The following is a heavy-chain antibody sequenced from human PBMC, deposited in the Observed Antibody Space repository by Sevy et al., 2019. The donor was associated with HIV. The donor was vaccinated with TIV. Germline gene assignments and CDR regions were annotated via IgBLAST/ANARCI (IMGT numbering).Heavy chain of an antibody. CDR3: ARDSTTRPRVLDY. J-gene: IGHJ4*02. V-gene: IGHV4-59*01. CDR2: MYFTGNT. Sequence: SEILSLSCSVSGGSISSYFWTWVRQSPGKGLVCIGNMYFTGNTDYSPSLKSRVTLSLDTSKSQFSLTLKSVTAADTAIYFCARDSTTRPRVLDYWGQGTLVTVSS. D-gene: IGHD6-6*01. CDR1: GGSISSYF.